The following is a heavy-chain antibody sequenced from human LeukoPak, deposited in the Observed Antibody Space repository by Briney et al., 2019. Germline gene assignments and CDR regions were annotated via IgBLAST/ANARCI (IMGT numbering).Heavy chain of an antibody. V-gene: IGHV4-59*08. CDR3: ARRAYDSSGYAY. CDR1: GGSISSYY. CDR2: IYYSGST. D-gene: IGHD3-22*01. Sequence: PSETPSLTCTVSGGSISSYYWSWIRQPPGKGPEWIGYIYYSGSTNYNPSLKSRVTISVDTSKNQFSLKLSSVTAADTAVCYCARRAYDSSGYAYWGQGTLVTVSS. J-gene: IGHJ4*02.